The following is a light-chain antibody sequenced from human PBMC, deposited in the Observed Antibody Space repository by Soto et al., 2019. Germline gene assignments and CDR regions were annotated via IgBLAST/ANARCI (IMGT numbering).Light chain of an antibody. CDR3: TSYASTSTYV. J-gene: IGLJ1*01. Sequence: QSVLTQPASVSGSPGQSITISCTGTSSEIGGYNYVSWYQHHPGKAPKLMIYDVSNRPSGVSDRFSGSKSGSTASLTISWLQTEDEADYYCTSYASTSTYVFGSGTKVTVL. CDR2: DVS. V-gene: IGLV2-14*03. CDR1: SSEIGGYNY.